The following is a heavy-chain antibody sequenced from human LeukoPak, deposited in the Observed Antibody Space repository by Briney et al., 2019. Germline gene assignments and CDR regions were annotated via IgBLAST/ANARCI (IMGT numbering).Heavy chain of an antibody. Sequence: GESLKISCEGSGYRFTNYWIGWVRQMPGKGLEWMGIIYSGDSDTRYTPSFEGQVTISVDKSISTAYLQWSSLKASDTAMYYCARRLRGTADALDIWGQGTMVTVS. CDR3: ARRLRGTADALDI. V-gene: IGHV5-51*01. CDR1: GYRFTNYW. CDR2: IYSGDSDT. J-gene: IGHJ3*02. D-gene: IGHD3-16*01.